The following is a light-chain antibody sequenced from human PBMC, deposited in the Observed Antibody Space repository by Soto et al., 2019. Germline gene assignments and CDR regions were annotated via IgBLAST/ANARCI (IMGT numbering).Light chain of an antibody. J-gene: IGLJ1*01. V-gene: IGLV2-23*02. CDR1: SSDVGSYNL. CDR3: CSYAGSSSYV. Sequence: QSVLTQPASVSGSPGQSITTSCTGTSSDVGSYNLVSWYQQHPGKAPKLMIYEVSKRPSGVSNRFSGSKSGDTASLTISGLQAEDEADYYCCSYAGSSSYVFRTGTKVTVL. CDR2: EVS.